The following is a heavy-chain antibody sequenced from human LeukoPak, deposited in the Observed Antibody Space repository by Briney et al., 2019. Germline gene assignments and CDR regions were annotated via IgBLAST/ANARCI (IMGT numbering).Heavy chain of an antibody. J-gene: IGHJ6*02. CDR1: GGSISTYY. CDR2: MYYSGST. CDR3: ARSYSSSGYYYYGMDV. Sequence: SETLSLTCTVSGGSISTYYWSWIRQPPGKGLEWVGYMYYSGSTSYDPSLKSRVSISIDTSKNQVSLKLNSVTAADTAVYYCARSYSSSGYYYYGMDVWGQGTMVTVSS. V-gene: IGHV4-59*01. D-gene: IGHD6-6*01.